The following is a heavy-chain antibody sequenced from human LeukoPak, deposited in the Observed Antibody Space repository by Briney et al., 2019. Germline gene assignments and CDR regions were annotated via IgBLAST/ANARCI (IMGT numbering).Heavy chain of an antibody. J-gene: IGHJ4*02. V-gene: IGHV3-64*01. CDR1: GFTFSSYA. Sequence: GGSLRLSCAASGFTFSSYAMHWVRQAPGKGLEYVSAISSNGGSTYYANSVKGRFTISRDNSKNTLYLQMGSLRAEDMAVYYCARDRAHYCVLDYWGQGTLVTVSS. CDR2: ISSNGGST. D-gene: IGHD3-10*02. CDR3: ARDRAHYCVLDY.